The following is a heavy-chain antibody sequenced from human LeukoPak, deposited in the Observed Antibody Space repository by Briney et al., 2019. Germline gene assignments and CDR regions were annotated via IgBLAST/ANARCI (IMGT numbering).Heavy chain of an antibody. CDR3: ARDGGLGLDYFDY. D-gene: IGHD3-16*01. CDR2: TYYRSKWFN. Sequence: RXSPXRXLXWXXRTYYRSKWFNDYSISVKSRITVNPDTSKNQFSLQLTSVTPEDTAVYYCARDGGLGLDYFDYWGQGTLVTVSS. J-gene: IGHJ4*02. V-gene: IGHV6-1*01.